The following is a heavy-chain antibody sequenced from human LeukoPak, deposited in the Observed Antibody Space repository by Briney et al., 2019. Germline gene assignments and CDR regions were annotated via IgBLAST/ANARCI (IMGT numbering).Heavy chain of an antibody. J-gene: IGHJ4*02. Sequence: PSETLSLTCAVYGGSFSGYYWSWIRQPPGKGLEWIGEIDHSGTTNYNPSLKSRVTISVDTSKNQFSLKLSSVTAADTAVYYCARGRVTYYDFWRSPFDYWGQGTLVTVSS. V-gene: IGHV4-34*01. CDR3: ARGRVTYYDFWRSPFDY. CDR2: IDHSGTT. D-gene: IGHD3-3*01. CDR1: GGSFSGYY.